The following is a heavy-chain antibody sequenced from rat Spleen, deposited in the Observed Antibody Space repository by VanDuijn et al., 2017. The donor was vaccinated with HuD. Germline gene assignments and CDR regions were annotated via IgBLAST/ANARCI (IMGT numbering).Heavy chain of an antibody. CDR2: IWTGGST. V-gene: IGHV2-30*01. CDR1: GFSLTSYN. Sequence: QVQLKESGPGLVQPSQTLSLTCTVSGFSLTSYNVHWVRQPTGKGLEWMGVIWTGGSTEYNLALRSRLSIRRDTSKSQVFLKMNSLQTEDTAMYFCALRGYWGQGVMVTVSS. CDR3: ALRGY. J-gene: IGHJ2*01.